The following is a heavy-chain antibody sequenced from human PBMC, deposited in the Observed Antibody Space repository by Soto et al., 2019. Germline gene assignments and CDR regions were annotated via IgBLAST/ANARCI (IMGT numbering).Heavy chain of an antibody. J-gene: IGHJ4*02. Sequence: LRLSCAASGFTFSSYSMNWVRQAPGKGLEWVSSISSSSSYIYYADSVKGRFTISRDNAKNSLYLQMNSLRAEDTAVYYCARDKDDFWSGYYYFDYWGQGTLVTVSS. V-gene: IGHV3-21*01. CDR2: ISSSSSYI. D-gene: IGHD3-3*01. CDR3: ARDKDDFWSGYYYFDY. CDR1: GFTFSSYS.